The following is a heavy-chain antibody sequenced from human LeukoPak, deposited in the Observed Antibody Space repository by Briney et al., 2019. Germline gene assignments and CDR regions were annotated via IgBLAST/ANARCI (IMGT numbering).Heavy chain of an antibody. CDR2: IYYCGSS. Sequence: PSETLSLTCTVSGGSISSNSYYWGWLRQPPGKGLEWFVSIYYCGSSYYNPSLKSRVTISVDTSKNQFSLKLSSVTAADTAVYYCARVVPVVVPAPPDFNYYYYYYMDVWGKGTTVTVSS. V-gene: IGHV4-39*07. D-gene: IGHD2-2*01. J-gene: IGHJ6*03. CDR1: GGSISSNSYY. CDR3: ARVVPVVVPAPPDFNYYYYYYMDV.